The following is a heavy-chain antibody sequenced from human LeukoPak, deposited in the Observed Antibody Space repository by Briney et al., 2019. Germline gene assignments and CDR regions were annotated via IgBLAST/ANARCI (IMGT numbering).Heavy chain of an antibody. CDR2: IYSSGNT. V-gene: IGHV4-4*07. J-gene: IGHJ4*02. Sequence: PSETLSLTCSVSGGSISNYYWSWVRQPAGKGLGWIGRIYSSGNTDYNPSLKGRVTISVDKSKNQFSLKLSSVTAADTAVYYCAREGSGSYYNVVFDFWGQGTLVTVSS. CDR3: AREGSGSYYNVVFDF. D-gene: IGHD3-10*01. CDR1: GGSISNYY.